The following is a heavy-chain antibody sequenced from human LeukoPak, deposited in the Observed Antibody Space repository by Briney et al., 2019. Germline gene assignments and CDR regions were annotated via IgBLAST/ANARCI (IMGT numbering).Heavy chain of an antibody. J-gene: IGHJ4*02. V-gene: IGHV4-39*07. D-gene: IGHD2-8*02. CDR1: GGSISSSSYY. CDR3: ARESTHGGVIDY. CDR2: IYYSGNT. Sequence: SETLSLTCTVSGGSISSSSYYWGWIRQPPGKGLEWIGSIYYSGNTYYNPSLKSRVTISVDTSKNQFSLKLSSVTAADTAVYYCARESTHGGVIDYWGQGTLVTVSS.